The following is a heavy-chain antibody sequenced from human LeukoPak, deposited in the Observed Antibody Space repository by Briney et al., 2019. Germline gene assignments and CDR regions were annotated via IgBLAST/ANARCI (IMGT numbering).Heavy chain of an antibody. J-gene: IGHJ4*02. D-gene: IGHD3-10*01. CDR1: GFTFDNYA. CDR3: AKDMNSYGSGSSYNPWGPFDS. Sequence: GRSLRLSCAASGFTFDNYAMHWVRQAPGKGLEWVSGIAWNSGNTGFADSVKGRFTISRDNAENSLSLQMNSLTPEDTAFYFCAKDMNSYGSGSSYNPWGPFDSWGQGTLVTVSS. V-gene: IGHV3-9*01. CDR2: IAWNSGNT.